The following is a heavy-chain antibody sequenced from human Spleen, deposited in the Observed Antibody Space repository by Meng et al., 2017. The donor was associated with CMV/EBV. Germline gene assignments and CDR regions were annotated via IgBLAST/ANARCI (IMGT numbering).Heavy chain of an antibody. CDR2: TYFRSRWSN. CDR1: GDSVSGGSIA. V-gene: IGHV6-1*01. Sequence: CAISGDSVSGGSIAWNWIRQSPLRGLEWLGRTYFRSRWSNEYAVSVRSRITINLDTSTNQLSLQLNSVTPEDTGMYYCARGRYSTFDYWGQGTLVTVSS. D-gene: IGHD6-13*01. CDR3: ARGRYSTFDY. J-gene: IGHJ4*02.